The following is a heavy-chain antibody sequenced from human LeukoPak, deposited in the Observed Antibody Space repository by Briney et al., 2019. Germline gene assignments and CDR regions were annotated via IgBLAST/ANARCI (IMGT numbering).Heavy chain of an antibody. Sequence: PSETLSLTCAVYGGSFSGYYWSWIRQPPGKGLEWIGYIYYSGSTNYNPSLKSRVTISVDTSKNQFSLKLSSVTAADTAVYYCARQYCSSTSCYTVDWFDPWGQGTLVTVSS. CDR2: IYYSGST. J-gene: IGHJ5*02. D-gene: IGHD2-2*02. V-gene: IGHV4-59*01. CDR3: ARQYCSSTSCYTVDWFDP. CDR1: GGSFSGYY.